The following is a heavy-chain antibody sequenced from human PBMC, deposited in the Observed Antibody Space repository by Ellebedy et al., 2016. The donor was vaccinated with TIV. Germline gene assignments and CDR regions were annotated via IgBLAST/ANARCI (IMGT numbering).Heavy chain of an antibody. CDR2: FDPEEGET. V-gene: IGHV1-24*01. Sequence: ASVKVSXKASGYTFTDLSFHWVRQAPGQGLEWMGGFDPEEGETIYAQKFEGRVTMTEDTSTETAYMELRSLRSEDTAVYYCAIGEVLPGWFDPWGRGTLVTVSS. J-gene: IGHJ5*02. CDR3: AIGEVLPGWFDP. CDR1: GYTFTDLS. D-gene: IGHD3-10*01.